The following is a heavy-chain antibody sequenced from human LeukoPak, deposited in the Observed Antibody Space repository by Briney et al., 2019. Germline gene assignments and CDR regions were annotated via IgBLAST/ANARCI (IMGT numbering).Heavy chain of an antibody. CDR3: ARGPYYYDRSGYFDY. J-gene: IGHJ4*02. Sequence: GGSLRLSCAASGFTVSSTYMTWVRQAPGKGLEWVSVIYSGGSTYYADSVKGRFTISRDNSKNTLYPQMNSLRAEDTAVYYCARGPYYYDRSGYFDYWGQGTLVTVSS. D-gene: IGHD3-22*01. CDR1: GFTVSSTY. V-gene: IGHV3-53*01. CDR2: IYSGGST.